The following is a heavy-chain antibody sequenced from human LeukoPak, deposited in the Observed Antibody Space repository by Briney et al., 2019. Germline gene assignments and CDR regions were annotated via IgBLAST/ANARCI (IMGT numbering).Heavy chain of an antibody. J-gene: IGHJ4*02. CDR1: GFTFSSYG. CDR3: ARDNHSSGWFSYYFDY. Sequence: PGGSLRLSCAASGFTFSSYGMHWVRQAPGKGLEWGTVIWYDGSNKYYADSVKGRFTISRDNSKNTLYLQMNSLRAEDTAVYYCARDNHSSGWFSYYFDYWGQGTLVTVSS. V-gene: IGHV3-33*01. D-gene: IGHD6-19*01. CDR2: IWYDGSNK.